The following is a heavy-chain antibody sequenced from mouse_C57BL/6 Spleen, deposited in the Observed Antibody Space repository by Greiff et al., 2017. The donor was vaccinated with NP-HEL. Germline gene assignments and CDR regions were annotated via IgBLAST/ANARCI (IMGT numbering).Heavy chain of an antibody. D-gene: IGHD2-4*01. Sequence: EVKLVESGGGLVKPGGSLKLSCAASGFTFSSYAMSWVRQTPEKRLEWVATISDGGSYTYYPDNVKGRFTISRDNAKNNLYLQMSHLKSEDTAMYYCARGDDYDLYYFDYWGQGTTLTVSS. CDR2: ISDGGSYT. CDR1: GFTFSSYA. CDR3: ARGDDYDLYYFDY. J-gene: IGHJ2*01. V-gene: IGHV5-4*03.